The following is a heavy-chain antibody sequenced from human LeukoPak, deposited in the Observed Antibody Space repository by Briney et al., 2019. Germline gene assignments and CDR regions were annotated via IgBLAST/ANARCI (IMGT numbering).Heavy chain of an antibody. J-gene: IGHJ4*02. V-gene: IGHV3-30*18. D-gene: IGHD3-22*01. Sequence: PGGSLRLSCAASGFTLSSYGMHWVRQAPGKGLEWVAVISYDGSNKYYADSVKGRFTISRDNSKNTLYLQMNSLRAEDTAVYYCAKSYYGAIDYWGQGTLVTVSS. CDR3: AKSYYGAIDY. CDR2: ISYDGSNK. CDR1: GFTLSSYG.